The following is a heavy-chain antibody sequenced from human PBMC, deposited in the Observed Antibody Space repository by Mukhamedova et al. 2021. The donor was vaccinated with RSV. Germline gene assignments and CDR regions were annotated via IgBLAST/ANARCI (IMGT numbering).Heavy chain of an antibody. V-gene: IGHV1-24*01. CDR2: FDPEDGET. CDR3: ATSGQYCSSTSCLRWFDP. D-gene: IGHD2-2*01. Sequence: WVGGFDPEDGETIYAQKFQGRVTMTEDTSTDTAYMELSSLRSEDTAVYYCATSGQYCSSTSCLRWFDPWGQGTLATVSS. J-gene: IGHJ5*02.